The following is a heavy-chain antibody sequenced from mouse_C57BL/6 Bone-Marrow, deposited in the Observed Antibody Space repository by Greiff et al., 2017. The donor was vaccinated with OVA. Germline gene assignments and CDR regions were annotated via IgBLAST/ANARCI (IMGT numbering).Heavy chain of an antibody. CDR3: ARGRLDYYGSWFAY. Sequence: EVKLMESGGGLVKPGGSLKLSCAASGFTFSDYGMHWVRQAPEKGLEWVAYISSGSSTIYYADTVKGRFTISRDNAKNTLFLQMTSLRSEDTAMYYCARGRLDYYGSWFAYWGQGSLVTVSA. V-gene: IGHV5-17*01. J-gene: IGHJ3*01. CDR1: GFTFSDYG. CDR2: ISSGSSTI. D-gene: IGHD1-1*01.